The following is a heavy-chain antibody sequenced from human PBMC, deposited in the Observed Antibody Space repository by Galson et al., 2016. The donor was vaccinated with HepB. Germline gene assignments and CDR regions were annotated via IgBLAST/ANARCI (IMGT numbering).Heavy chain of an antibody. V-gene: IGHV4-59*12. Sequence: ETLSLTCTVSGASIRRYYWSWIRQSPGKGLEWIGFIYHLGNTDYNPSLERRVTISLDTSKSLFSLIVRSVTAADTAFYYCATITFAHGFDIWGQGAAVTVSS. CDR3: ATITFAHGFDI. J-gene: IGHJ3*02. D-gene: IGHD3-10*01. CDR2: IYHLGNT. CDR1: GASIRRYY.